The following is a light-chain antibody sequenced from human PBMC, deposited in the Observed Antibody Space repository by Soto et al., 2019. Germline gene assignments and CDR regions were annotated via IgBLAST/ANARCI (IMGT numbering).Light chain of an antibody. CDR3: QSHDSSLNSWV. CDR2: GNT. J-gene: IGLJ3*02. CDR1: RSNIGAGYD. Sequence: QSVLTQPPSMSGATGQRVTISCTGSRSNIGAGYDVHWYHHLPGTAPKLLIYGNTNRPSGVPDRFSGSKSGTSASLAITGLQAEDEADYYCQSHDSSLNSWVFGGGPK. V-gene: IGLV1-40*01.